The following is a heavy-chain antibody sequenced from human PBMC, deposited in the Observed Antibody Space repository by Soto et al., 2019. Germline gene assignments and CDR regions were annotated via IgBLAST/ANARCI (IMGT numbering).Heavy chain of an antibody. D-gene: IGHD3-10*01. V-gene: IGHV4-59*08. CDR1: GGSINSYY. Sequence: PSETLSLTCTVSGGSINSYYWSWIRQPPGKGLEWIGYIYYSGSTNYNPSLKSRVTISVDTSKNQFSLKLSSVTAADTAVYYCARRYGLGFDLWGQGSLVTVSS. CDR3: ARRYGLGFDL. CDR2: IYYSGST. J-gene: IGHJ4*02.